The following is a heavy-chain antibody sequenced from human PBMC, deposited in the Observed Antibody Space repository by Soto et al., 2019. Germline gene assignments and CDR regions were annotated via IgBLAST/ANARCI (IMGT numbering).Heavy chain of an antibody. V-gene: IGHV1-18*04. CDR2: ISAYNGNT. CDR1: GYTFTSYG. D-gene: IGHD6-6*01. J-gene: IGHJ6*02. CDR3: ARPIAAPGGYYYYGMDV. Sequence: GASVKVSCKASGYTFTSYGISWVRQAPGQGLEWMGWISAYNGNTNYAQKLQGRVTMTTDTSTSTAYMELRSLRSDDTAVYYCARPIAAPGGYYYYGMDVRGQGTTVTVSS.